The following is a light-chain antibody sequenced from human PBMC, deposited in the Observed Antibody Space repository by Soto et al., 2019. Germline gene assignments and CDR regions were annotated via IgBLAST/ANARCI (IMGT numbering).Light chain of an antibody. Sequence: EIVLTQSPGTLSLSPGERATLSCRASQSISSSYLAWYQQKPGQAPRLLIYGASTRATGIPARFSGSGSGTDFTLTISRLEPEDFAVYYCPQYGSSPQTFGQGTKVEIK. J-gene: IGKJ1*01. CDR3: PQYGSSPQT. CDR1: QSISSSY. V-gene: IGKV3-20*01. CDR2: GAS.